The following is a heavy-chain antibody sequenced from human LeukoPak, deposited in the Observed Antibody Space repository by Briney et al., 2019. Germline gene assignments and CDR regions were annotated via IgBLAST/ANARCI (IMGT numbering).Heavy chain of an antibody. CDR1: GYTFTSYD. CDR3: ARDRWYSSGWYEEGAFDY. Sequence: ASVKVSCKASGYTFTSYDINWVRQATGQGLEWMGWMNPSSGNTGYAQKFQGRVTITRNTSISAAYMELSSLRSEDTAVYYCARDRWYSSGWYEEGAFDYWGQGTLVTVSS. V-gene: IGHV1-8*03. D-gene: IGHD6-19*01. J-gene: IGHJ4*02. CDR2: MNPSSGNT.